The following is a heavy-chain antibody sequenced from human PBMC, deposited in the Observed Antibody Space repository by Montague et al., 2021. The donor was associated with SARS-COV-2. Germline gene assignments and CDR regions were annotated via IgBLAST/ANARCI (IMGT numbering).Heavy chain of an antibody. J-gene: IGHJ6*02. CDR2: IHYSGST. Sequence: SETRSLTCAVSGGSISSSSYYWGWIRQPPGKGLESIGSIHYSGSTYYNPSLKSRVSISVDTSKNQFSLKLSSVTAADTAVYYCARLWDTVYYYYGMDVWGQGTTVTVSS. CDR3: ARLWDTVYYYYGMDV. D-gene: IGHD1-26*01. V-gene: IGHV4-39*01. CDR1: GGSISSSSYY.